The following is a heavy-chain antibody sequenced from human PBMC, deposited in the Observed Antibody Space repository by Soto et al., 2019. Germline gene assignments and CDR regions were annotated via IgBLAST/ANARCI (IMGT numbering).Heavy chain of an antibody. CDR3: ARWGCSGSNCNLNQRSFDL. CDR1: GFIFNEYG. V-gene: IGHV3-33*01. CDR2: IWYDGSNK. J-gene: IGHJ4*02. Sequence: QVKLVESGGGVVQPGRSLRLSCAASGFIFNEYGMHWVRQAPGKGLEWVAVIWYDGSNKYYADSVRGRFTFSRDNSRNTMSLQMNSLRVEDMAMYYCARWGCSGSNCNLNQRSFDLWGQGTLVTVSS. D-gene: IGHD2-15*01.